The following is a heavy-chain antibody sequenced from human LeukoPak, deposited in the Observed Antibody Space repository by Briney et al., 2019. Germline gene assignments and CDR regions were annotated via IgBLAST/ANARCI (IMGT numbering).Heavy chain of an antibody. J-gene: IGHJ4*02. Sequence: SSETLSLTCTVSGPSISSSSYYWGWIRQPPGKGLEWIGSIYYSGSTYYNPSLKSRVTMSVDTSKNQFSLKLSSVAAVDTAVYYCARVAGRGYYAVDYWGQGTLVTVSS. D-gene: IGHD3-22*01. V-gene: IGHV4-39*07. CDR1: GPSISSSSYY. CDR2: IYYSGST. CDR3: ARVAGRGYYAVDY.